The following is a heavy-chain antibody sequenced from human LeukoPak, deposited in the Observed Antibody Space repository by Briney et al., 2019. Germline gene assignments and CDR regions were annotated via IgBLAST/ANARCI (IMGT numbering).Heavy chain of an antibody. CDR2: INPSGGST. D-gene: IGHD3-10*01. Sequence: ASVKVSCKASGYTFTSYYMHWVRQAPGQGLEWMGIINPSGGSTSYAQKFQGRVTMTRDTSTSTVYMGLSSLRSEDTAVYYCASLAGSGSYYKNALGYWGQGTLVTVSS. V-gene: IGHV1-46*01. CDR1: GYTFTSYY. CDR3: ASLAGSGSYYKNALGY. J-gene: IGHJ4*02.